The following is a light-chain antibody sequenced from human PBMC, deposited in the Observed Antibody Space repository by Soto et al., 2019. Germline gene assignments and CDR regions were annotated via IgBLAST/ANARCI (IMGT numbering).Light chain of an antibody. J-gene: IGLJ1*01. CDR1: SNDVGNYKY. V-gene: IGLV2-14*01. CDR2: EVS. Sequence: QSVLTQPASVSGSPGQSITMSCTGTSNDVGNYKYVSWYQQHPGKAPKLVIYEVSNRPSGISTRFSGYKSGNTASLTISGIQPEDEADYYCSSFTTGSTLAYVSAAGTKVTVL. CDR3: SSFTTGSTLAYV.